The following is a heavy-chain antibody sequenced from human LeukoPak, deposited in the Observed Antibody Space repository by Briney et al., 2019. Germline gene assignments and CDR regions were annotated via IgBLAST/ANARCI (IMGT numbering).Heavy chain of an antibody. CDR1: GFTFSSYS. CDR3: ARVFEGYYYDSSGYYVPDY. D-gene: IGHD3-22*01. V-gene: IGHV3-21*01. J-gene: IGHJ4*02. CDR2: ISSSSSYI. Sequence: PGGSLRLSCAASGFTFSSYSMSWVRQAPGKGLEWVSSISSSSSYIYYADSVKGRFTISRDNAKNSLYLQMNSLRAEDTAVYYCARVFEGYYYDSSGYYVPDYWGQGTLVTVSS.